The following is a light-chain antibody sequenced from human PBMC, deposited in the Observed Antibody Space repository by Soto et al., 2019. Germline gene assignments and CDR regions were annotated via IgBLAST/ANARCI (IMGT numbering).Light chain of an antibody. CDR1: QSVSSN. CDR2: GAF. Sequence: EIVLTQSPGTLSLSPGERATLSCRASQSVSSNLAWYQQKPGQAPRLLIYGAFTRATGIPARFSGSGSGTEFTLTISSLQSEDFAVYYCQQYNNWPLTFGGGTKVDIK. J-gene: IGKJ4*01. V-gene: IGKV3-15*01. CDR3: QQYNNWPLT.